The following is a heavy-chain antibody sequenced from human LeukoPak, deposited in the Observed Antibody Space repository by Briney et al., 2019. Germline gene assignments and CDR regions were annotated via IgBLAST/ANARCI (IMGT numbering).Heavy chain of an antibody. Sequence: TGGSLRLSCAASGFTFSSYAMSWVRQAPGKGLEWVSAISGSGGSTYYADSVKGRFTISRDNSKNTLYLQMNSLRAEDTAVYYCANGPWSVVVPAAGFDYWGQGTLVTVSS. D-gene: IGHD2-2*01. V-gene: IGHV3-23*01. J-gene: IGHJ4*02. CDR2: ISGSGGST. CDR3: ANGPWSVVVPAAGFDY. CDR1: GFTFSSYA.